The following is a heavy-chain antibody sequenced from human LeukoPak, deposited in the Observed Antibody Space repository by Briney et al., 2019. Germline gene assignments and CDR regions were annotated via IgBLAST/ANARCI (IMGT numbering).Heavy chain of an antibody. V-gene: IGHV5-51*01. Sequence: GESLKISCKGSGDSFSSYWIGWVRQMPGEGLEWMGIIYPGDSKTRYSPSFQGQVSISADRSISTAYLQWNSLKASDTGIYYCARAPAAGAGAFNWFAPWGQGTLVTVSS. CDR3: ARAPAAGAGAFNWFAP. CDR2: IYPGDSKT. J-gene: IGHJ5*02. CDR1: GDSFSSYW. D-gene: IGHD6-13*01.